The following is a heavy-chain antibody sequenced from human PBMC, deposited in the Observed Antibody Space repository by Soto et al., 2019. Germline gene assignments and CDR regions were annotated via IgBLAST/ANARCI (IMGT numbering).Heavy chain of an antibody. CDR3: VKDPLPTTVTTVGY. J-gene: IGHJ4*02. V-gene: IGHV3-30*18. CDR2: ISYHGSDK. D-gene: IGHD4-17*01. Sequence: QVQLVESGGGVVQPGRSLRLSCAASGFTFSNYGMHWVRQAPGKGLEWVAVISYHGSDKYYADSVKGRFTSSRDNSKNTLYVQMDSLRAEDTGVYYCVKDPLPTTVTTVGYWGQGNLVTVSS. CDR1: GFTFSNYG.